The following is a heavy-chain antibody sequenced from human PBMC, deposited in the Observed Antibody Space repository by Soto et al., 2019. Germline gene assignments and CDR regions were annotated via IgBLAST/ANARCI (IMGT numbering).Heavy chain of an antibody. CDR1: GFTFRDYA. J-gene: IGHJ4*02. Sequence: EVQLLESGGGLEQPGGSLRLSCAASGFTFRDYAMSWVRQAPGKGLEWVTTITGSSSNLYYSDSVKGRFAISRDNSKNTLYLQMDSLTAEDTPVYYCAKGGAVYGLLTHDYWGQGTLVTVSS. V-gene: IGHV3-23*01. D-gene: IGHD3-9*01. CDR3: AKGGAVYGLLTHDY. CDR2: ITGSSSNL.